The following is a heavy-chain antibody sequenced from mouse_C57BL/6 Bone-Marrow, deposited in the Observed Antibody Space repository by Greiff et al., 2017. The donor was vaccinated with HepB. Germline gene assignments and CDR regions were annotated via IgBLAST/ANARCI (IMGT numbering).Heavy chain of an antibody. Sequence: EVKLVESGGGLVKPGGSLKLSCAASGFTFSSYAMSWVRQTPEKRLEWVATISDGGSYTYYPDNVKGRFTISRDNAKNNLYLQMSHLKSEDTAMYYCARIFLYYYGSSYAMDYWGQGTSVTVSS. D-gene: IGHD1-1*01. CDR2: ISDGGSYT. V-gene: IGHV5-4*03. CDR3: ARIFLYYYGSSYAMDY. J-gene: IGHJ4*01. CDR1: GFTFSSYA.